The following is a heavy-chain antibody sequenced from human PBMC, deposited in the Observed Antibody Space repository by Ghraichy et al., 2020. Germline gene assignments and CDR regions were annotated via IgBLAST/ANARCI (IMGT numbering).Heavy chain of an antibody. CDR1: GFTFGDYA. D-gene: IGHD6-19*01. Sequence: GVLRLSCTASGFTFGDYAMSWVRQAPGKGLEWVGFIRSKAYGGTTEYAASVKGRFTISRDDSKSIAYLQMNSLKTEDTAVYYCTRDRGIAVAGTPFDYWGQGTLVTVSS. J-gene: IGHJ4*02. V-gene: IGHV3-49*04. CDR2: IRSKAYGGTT. CDR3: TRDRGIAVAGTPFDY.